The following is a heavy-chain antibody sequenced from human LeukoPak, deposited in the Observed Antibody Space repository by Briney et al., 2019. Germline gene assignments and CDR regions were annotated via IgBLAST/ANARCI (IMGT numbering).Heavy chain of an antibody. J-gene: IGHJ4*02. D-gene: IGHD5-18*01. CDR1: GYNFNRYT. Sequence: ASVKVSCKTSGYNFNRYTITWVRPAPGQGLEWMGWVSTSNGDTNYAETFQGRVTMTTDTVTKTAYMELRRLRSGDTAIYFCARVADTSMVTPGFDSWGQGTLVTASS. V-gene: IGHV1-18*01. CDR3: ARVADTSMVTPGFDS. CDR2: VSTSNGDT.